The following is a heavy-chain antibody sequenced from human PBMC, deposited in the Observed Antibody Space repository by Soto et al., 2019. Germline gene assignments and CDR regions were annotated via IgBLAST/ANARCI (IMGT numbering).Heavy chain of an antibody. Sequence: PSETLSLTCAVYGGSFSGYYWSWIRQPPGKGLEWIGEINHSGSTNYNPSLKSRVTISVDTSKNQFSLKLSSVTAADTAVYYCARADYDFWSGYYLLSVYFDYWGQGTLVTVSS. CDR3: ARADYDFWSGYYLLSVYFDY. V-gene: IGHV4-34*01. CDR2: INHSGST. D-gene: IGHD3-3*01. J-gene: IGHJ4*02. CDR1: GGSFSGYY.